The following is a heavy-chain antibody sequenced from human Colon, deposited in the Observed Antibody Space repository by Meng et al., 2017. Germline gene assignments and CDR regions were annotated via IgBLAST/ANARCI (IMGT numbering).Heavy chain of an antibody. CDR1: GFSLTTPGLS. Sequence: SGPTLVKPTQTLTLTCTFSGFSLTTPGLSVGWIRQPPGKAPEWLALIHWTDSQYFSPALGSRLAMTQDTSKKQVVLTMTNKETMDTATYFCAFWNGHCFQNWGQGTLVTVSS. CDR3: AFWNGHCFQN. V-gene: IGHV2-5*01. CDR2: IHWTDSQ. D-gene: IGHD1-1*01. J-gene: IGHJ4*02.